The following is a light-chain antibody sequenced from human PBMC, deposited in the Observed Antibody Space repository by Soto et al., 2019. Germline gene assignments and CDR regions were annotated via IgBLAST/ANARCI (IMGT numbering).Light chain of an antibody. V-gene: IGKV1-27*01. J-gene: IGKJ1*01. CDR1: QGICNY. Sequence: DIQMTQSPSSLSASVGDRVTITCRASQGICNYLAWYQQKPGKGPKFLIYAASTLQSGVPSRFSGSGSGTDFSLTITSLQPEDVATYYCQKYNSAPWTFGQGTKVEIK. CDR2: AAS. CDR3: QKYNSAPWT.